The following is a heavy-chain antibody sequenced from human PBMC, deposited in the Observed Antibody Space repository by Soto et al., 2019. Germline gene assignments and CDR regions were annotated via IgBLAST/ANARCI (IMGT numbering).Heavy chain of an antibody. D-gene: IGHD2-2*01. CDR3: AKGGRVPAVPSPNYYYYYGMDV. CDR1: GFTFSSYG. V-gene: IGHV3-30*18. Sequence: GGSLRLSCAASGFTFSSYGMHWVRQAPGKGLEWVAVISYDGSNKYYADSVKGRFTISRDNSKNTLYLQMNSLRAEDTAVYYCAKGGRVPAVPSPNYYYYYGMDVWGQGTTVTVSS. J-gene: IGHJ6*02. CDR2: ISYDGSNK.